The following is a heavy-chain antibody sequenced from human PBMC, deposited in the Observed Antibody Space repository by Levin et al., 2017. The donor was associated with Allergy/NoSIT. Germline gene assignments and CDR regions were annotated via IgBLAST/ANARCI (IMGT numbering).Heavy chain of an antibody. Sequence: GESLKISCAASGFTFSSYGMHWVRQAPGKVLEWLALILNDGNNKYYADSVKGRFTISRDNSKNTLYLQMNSLTAEDTAVYYCAKEGCITIFGVIIGDHCYFDSWGQGTLVTVSS. CDR2: ILNDGNNK. CDR3: AKEGCITIFGVIIGDHCYFDS. V-gene: IGHV3-30*18. J-gene: IGHJ4*02. CDR1: GFTFSSYG. D-gene: IGHD3-3*01.